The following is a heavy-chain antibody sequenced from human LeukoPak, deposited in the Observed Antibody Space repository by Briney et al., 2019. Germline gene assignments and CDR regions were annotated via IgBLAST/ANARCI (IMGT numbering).Heavy chain of an antibody. Sequence: GESLKISCQGSGYSFTSYWISWVRQMPGKGLEWMGRIDPSDSYTNYSPSFQGHVTISADKSISTAYLQWSSLKASDTAMYYCARRSFYNTGNDAFDIWGQGTMVTVSS. V-gene: IGHV5-10-1*01. CDR1: GYSFTSYW. CDR3: ARRSFYNTGNDAFDI. CDR2: IDPSDSYT. J-gene: IGHJ3*02. D-gene: IGHD3-10*01.